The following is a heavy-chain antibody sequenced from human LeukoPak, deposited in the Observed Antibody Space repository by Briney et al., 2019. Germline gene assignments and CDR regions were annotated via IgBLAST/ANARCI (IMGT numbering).Heavy chain of an antibody. CDR1: GFTFRGYW. CDR3: VRGGVNFDY. Sequence: GGSLRLSCAASGFTFRGYWMSWVRQAPGKGLEWVVNISPDGAVKYYLDSVKGRFTISRDNAKNSLYLQMNSLRAEDTAVYYCVRGGVNFDYWGQGTLVTVSS. CDR2: ISPDGAVK. D-gene: IGHD3-3*01. V-gene: IGHV3-7*01. J-gene: IGHJ4*02.